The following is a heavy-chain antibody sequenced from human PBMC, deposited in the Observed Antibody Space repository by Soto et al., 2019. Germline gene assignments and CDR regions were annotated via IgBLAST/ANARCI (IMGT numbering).Heavy chain of an antibody. D-gene: IGHD6-13*01. J-gene: IGHJ6*02. CDR2: IYYSGST. CDR3: ARVFXGSSWTGLPYYYYGMDV. V-gene: IGHV4-61*01. CDR1: GGSVSSGSYY. Sequence: SETLSLTCTVSGGSVSSGSYYWSWIRQPPGKGLEWIGYIYYSGSTNYNPSLKSRVTISVDTSKNQFSLKLSSVTAADTAVYYCARVFXGSSWTGLPYYYYGMDVWGQGTTVTVSS.